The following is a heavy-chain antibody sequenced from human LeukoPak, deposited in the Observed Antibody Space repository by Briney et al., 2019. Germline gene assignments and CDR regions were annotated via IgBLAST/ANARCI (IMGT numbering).Heavy chain of an antibody. Sequence: TLSLTCTVSGGSISSGGYYWSWIRQHPGKGLEWIGYIYYSGSTYYNPSLKSRVTISVDTSKNQFSLKLSSVTAADTAVYYCARVRYCSGGSCYSPYYYHYMDVWGKGTTVTVSS. CDR1: GGSISSGGYY. D-gene: IGHD2-15*01. V-gene: IGHV4-31*03. CDR2: IYYSGST. CDR3: ARVRYCSGGSCYSPYYYHYMDV. J-gene: IGHJ6*03.